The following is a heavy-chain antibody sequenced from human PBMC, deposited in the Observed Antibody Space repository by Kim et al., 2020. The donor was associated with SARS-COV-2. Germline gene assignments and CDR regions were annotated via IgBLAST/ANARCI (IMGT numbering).Heavy chain of an antibody. CDR1: GYTFTSYD. CDR2: MNPNSGNT. D-gene: IGHD3-16*02. V-gene: IGHV1-8*01. Sequence: ASVKVSCKASGYTFTSYDINWVRQATGQGLEWMGWMNPNSGNTGYAQKFQGRVTMTRNTSISTAYMELSSLRSEDTAVYYCARGGGRDYVWGSYRFYYGMDVWGQGTTVTVSS. J-gene: IGHJ6*02. CDR3: ARGGGRDYVWGSYRFYYGMDV.